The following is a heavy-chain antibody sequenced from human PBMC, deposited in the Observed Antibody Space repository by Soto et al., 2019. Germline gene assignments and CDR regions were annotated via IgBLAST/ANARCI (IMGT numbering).Heavy chain of an antibody. Sequence: ASVKVSCKASGYTFASYAISWMRQAPGQGLEWMGWISAGNGNTKYSQKFQGRVTITRDTSASTVYMELSSLRSEDTAVYYCARDGGYYDSSGYHLRLWESPYKDYYDMDVCAKRTTVTIAS. V-gene: IGHV1-3*01. J-gene: IGHJ6*04. CDR1: GYTFASYA. CDR3: ARDGGYYDSSGYHLRLWESPYKDYYDMDV. D-gene: IGHD3-22*01. CDR2: ISAGNGNT.